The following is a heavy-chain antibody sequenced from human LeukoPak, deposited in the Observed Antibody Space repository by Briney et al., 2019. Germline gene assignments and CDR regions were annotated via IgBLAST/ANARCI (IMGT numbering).Heavy chain of an antibody. CDR2: IKQDGSEK. CDR1: GFTFSDYY. V-gene: IGHV3-7*01. CDR3: ARDMDYGDLYDY. J-gene: IGHJ4*02. Sequence: PGGSLRLSCAASGFTFSDYYMSWIRQAPGKGLEWVANIKQDGSEKYYVDSVKGRFTISRDNAKNSLYLQMNSLRAEDTAVYYCARDMDYGDLYDYWGQGTLVTVSS. D-gene: IGHD4-17*01.